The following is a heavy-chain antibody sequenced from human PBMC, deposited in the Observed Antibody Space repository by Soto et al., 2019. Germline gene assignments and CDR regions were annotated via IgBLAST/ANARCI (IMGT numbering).Heavy chain of an antibody. V-gene: IGHV1-69*13. Sequence: GASVKVSCKASGGTFSSYSISWVRQAPGQGLEWMGGIIPIFGTANYAQKFQGRVTITADESTSTAYMELSSLRSEDTAVYYCARDRYYGSGSYSNWFDPWGQGTLVTVSS. J-gene: IGHJ5*02. CDR3: ARDRYYGSGSYSNWFDP. CDR2: IIPIFGTA. CDR1: GGTFSSYS. D-gene: IGHD3-10*01.